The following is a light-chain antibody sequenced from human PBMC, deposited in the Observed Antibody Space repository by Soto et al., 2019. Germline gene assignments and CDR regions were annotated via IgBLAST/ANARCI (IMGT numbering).Light chain of an antibody. V-gene: IGKV3-15*01. J-gene: IGKJ2*01. CDR1: QSVSDN. Sequence: EIVMTQSPATLSVSPGERATLSCRASQSVSDNLAWYQQKPGQAPSLLIYGASTRATGIPARFSGSGSGTEFTLTISSLQSEDFAVYYCQQSNNWPYTFGQGTQVDIK. CDR2: GAS. CDR3: QQSNNWPYT.